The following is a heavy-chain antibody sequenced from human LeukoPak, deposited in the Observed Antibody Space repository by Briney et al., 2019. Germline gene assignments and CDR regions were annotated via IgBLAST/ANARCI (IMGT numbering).Heavy chain of an antibody. CDR3: AKEQTAWRYSFDY. V-gene: IGHV3-33*06. CDR1: GFTFSSHG. Sequence: PGGSLRLSCTVSGFTFSSHGMHWVRQAPGKGLEWVAVIWYDGSNKYYADSVKGRFTISRDNSKNTVDLQMNSLRAEDTAVYYCAKEQTAWRYSFDYGGHGTLVTVSS. J-gene: IGHJ4*01. D-gene: IGHD5-24*01. CDR2: IWYDGSNK.